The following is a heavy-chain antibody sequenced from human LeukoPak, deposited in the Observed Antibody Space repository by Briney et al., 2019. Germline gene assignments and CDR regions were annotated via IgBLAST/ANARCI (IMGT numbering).Heavy chain of an antibody. CDR1: GGSISSSSYY. Sequence: PSETLSLTCTVSGGSISSSSYYWGWIRQPPGKGLEWLGSIYYSGSTYYNPSLKSRVTISVDTSKNQFSLRLSSVTAADTAVYYCARGDGSGSYALGYYYYYMDVWGKGTTVTISS. J-gene: IGHJ6*03. D-gene: IGHD3-10*01. CDR2: IYYSGST. V-gene: IGHV4-39*07. CDR3: ARGDGSGSYALGYYYYYMDV.